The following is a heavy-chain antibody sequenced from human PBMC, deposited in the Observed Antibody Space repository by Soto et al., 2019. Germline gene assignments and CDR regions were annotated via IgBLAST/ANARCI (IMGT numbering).Heavy chain of an antibody. CDR1: GGSISSYY. J-gene: IGHJ6*02. Sequence: SLSLTCTVSGGSISSYYSSWIRQPPGKGLEWIGYIYYSGSTNYNPSLKSRVTISVDTAKNQFSLKLSSATAADTAVYYCARTTGYSSSAAYYYYYGMDVWGQGTTVTVSS. V-gene: IGHV4-59*01. D-gene: IGHD6-6*01. CDR2: IYYSGST. CDR3: ARTTGYSSSAAYYYYYGMDV.